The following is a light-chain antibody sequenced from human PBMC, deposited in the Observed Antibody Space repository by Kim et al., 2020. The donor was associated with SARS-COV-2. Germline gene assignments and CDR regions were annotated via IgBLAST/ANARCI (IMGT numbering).Light chain of an antibody. CDR3: YSYSAAGEPL. V-gene: IGLV3-27*01. CDR2: KDT. CDR1: VLAKKKY. Sequence: SPVQTARITCSGDVLAKKKYARWFQQKPGQAPVLVIYKDTERPSGIPERFSGSSSGTTVTLTISGAQVGDEGDYYCYSYSAAGEPLLGGGTQLTVL. J-gene: IGLJ2*01.